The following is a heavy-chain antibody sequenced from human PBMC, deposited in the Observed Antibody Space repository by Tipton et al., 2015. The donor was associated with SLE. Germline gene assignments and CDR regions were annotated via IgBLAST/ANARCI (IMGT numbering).Heavy chain of an antibody. CDR3: ARYFYDSSGVCLFDF. V-gene: IGHV1-46*01. J-gene: IGHJ4*02. Sequence: QLVQSGAEVRKPGASVKVSCMPSGYSFTSHYIHWVRQAPGQGLEWMGVINPSDGRKTYAQKFQDRVTMTRDTSTVYMELSSLTSEDTAVYYCARYFYDSSGVCLFDFWGQGTLVTVSS. CDR1: GYSFTSHY. D-gene: IGHD3-22*01. CDR2: INPSDGRK.